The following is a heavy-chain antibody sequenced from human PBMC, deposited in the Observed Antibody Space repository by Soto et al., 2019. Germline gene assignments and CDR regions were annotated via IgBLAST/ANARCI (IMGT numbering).Heavy chain of an antibody. V-gene: IGHV1-46*01. CDR3: ARWGYYYDSSGHKGNDY. D-gene: IGHD3-22*01. CDR2: INPSGGST. Sequence: ASVKVSCKASGYTFTSYYMHWVRQAPGQGLEWMGIINPSGGSTSYAQKFQGRVTMTRDTSTSTVYMEMSSLRSEDTAVYYCARWGYYYDSSGHKGNDYWGQGTLVTVSS. CDR1: GYTFTSYY. J-gene: IGHJ4*02.